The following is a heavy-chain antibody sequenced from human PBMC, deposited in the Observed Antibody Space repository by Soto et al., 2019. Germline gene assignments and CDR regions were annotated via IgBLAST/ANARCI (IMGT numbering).Heavy chain of an antibody. CDR1: GYTFSNYG. J-gene: IGHJ5*02. D-gene: IGHD2-2*01. CDR3: ASVVPAAEAWFGH. V-gene: IGHV1-18*01. Sequence: QVQLVQSGGEVKRPGASVKVSCKTSGYTFSNYGITWVRQAPGQPLEWLGWISLYSDGTNYAQKFQGRVSMTTDTSTTTAYMELRSLRSHDTDVYHCASVVPAAEAWFGHSGQGTQVTVSS. CDR2: ISLYSDGT.